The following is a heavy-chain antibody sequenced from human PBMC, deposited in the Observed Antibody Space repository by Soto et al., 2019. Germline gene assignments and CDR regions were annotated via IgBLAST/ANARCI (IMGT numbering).Heavy chain of an antibody. CDR3: ARAQLSDGGFDY. CDR1: GFTFSSYS. Sequence: PGVSLRLSCAASGFTFSSYSMNWVRQAPGKGLEWVSSISSSSSYIYYADSVKGRFTISRDNAKNSLYLQMNSLRAEDTAVYYCARAQLSDGGFDYWGQGTLVTVSS. D-gene: IGHD1-1*01. V-gene: IGHV3-21*01. J-gene: IGHJ4*02. CDR2: ISSSSSYI.